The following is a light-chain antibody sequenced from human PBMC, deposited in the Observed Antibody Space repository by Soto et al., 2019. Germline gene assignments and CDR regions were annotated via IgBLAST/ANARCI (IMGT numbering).Light chain of an antibody. J-gene: IGLJ1*01. CDR1: SSDVGAYNY. CDR2: DVS. Sequence: QAALTQPASVSGSLGQSITISCTGTSSDVGAYNYVSWYQQHPGTAPKLLICDVSDRPSGVSNRFSGSKSGNTASLTISGRQAEDEATYYCSSYTSSTSYVFGTGTKVTVL. CDR3: SSYTSSTSYV. V-gene: IGLV2-14*03.